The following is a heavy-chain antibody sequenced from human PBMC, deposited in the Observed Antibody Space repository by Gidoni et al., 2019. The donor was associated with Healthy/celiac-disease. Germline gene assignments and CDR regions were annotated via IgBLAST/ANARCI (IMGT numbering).Heavy chain of an antibody. J-gene: IGHJ5*02. CDR3: ARVETGDYPNWFDP. Sequence: QVQLQESGPGLVKPSETLSLTCTVSGGSISSYYWSWIRQPPGKGLEWIGYIYYSGSTNYNPSLKSRVTISVDTSKNQFSLKLSSVTAADTAVYYCARVETGDYPNWFDPWGQGTLVTVSS. V-gene: IGHV4-59*12. CDR2: IYYSGST. D-gene: IGHD4-17*01. CDR1: GGSISSYY.